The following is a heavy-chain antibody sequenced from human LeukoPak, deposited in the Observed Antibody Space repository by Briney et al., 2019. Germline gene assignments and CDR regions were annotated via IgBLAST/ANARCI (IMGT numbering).Heavy chain of an antibody. CDR2: TYYRSKWYN. J-gene: IGHJ6*02. V-gene: IGHV6-1*01. CDR1: GDSFSSNSAA. CDR3: XXXXXXXXXXXLNYYYYYGMDV. Sequence: SQTLSLTCAISGDSFSSNSAAWNWIRQSPSRGLEWLGRTYYRSKWYNDYAVSVKSRITINPDTSKNQFSLQLNSVTPEDTAVXXXXXXXXXXXXXXLNYYYYYGMDVWGQGTTVTVSS.